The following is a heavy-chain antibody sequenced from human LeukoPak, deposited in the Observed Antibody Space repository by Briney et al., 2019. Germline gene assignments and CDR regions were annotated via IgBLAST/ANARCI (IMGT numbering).Heavy chain of an antibody. V-gene: IGHV3-23*01. Sequence: GGSLRLSCAASGFTFSIYAMSWVRQAPGKGLEWVSVISGSGGSTYYADSVKGRFTISRDNSKNTLYLQMNSLRAEDTAVYYCAGHCSGGSCYWFDPWGQGTLVTVSS. J-gene: IGHJ5*02. D-gene: IGHD2-15*01. CDR2: ISGSGGST. CDR3: AGHCSGGSCYWFDP. CDR1: GFTFSIYA.